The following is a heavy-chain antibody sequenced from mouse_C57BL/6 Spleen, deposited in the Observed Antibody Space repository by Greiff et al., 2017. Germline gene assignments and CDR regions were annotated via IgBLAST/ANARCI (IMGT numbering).Heavy chain of an antibody. CDR1: GYSFTDYN. V-gene: IGHV1-39*01. J-gene: IGHJ4*01. Sequence: EVQLQESGPELVKPGASVKISCKASGYSFTDYNMNWVKQSNGKSLEWIGVINPNYGTTSYNQKFKGKATLTVDQSSSTAYMQLNSLTSEDSAVYYCAGPHVPHYRNYAIADYYAMDYWGQGTSVTVSS. CDR2: INPNYGTT. D-gene: IGHD2-5*01. CDR3: AGPHVPHYRNYAIADYYAMDY.